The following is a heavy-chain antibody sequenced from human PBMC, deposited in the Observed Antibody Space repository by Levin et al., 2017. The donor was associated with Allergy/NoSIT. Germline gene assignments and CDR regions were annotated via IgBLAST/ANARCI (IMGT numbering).Heavy chain of an antibody. Sequence: GESLKISCKASGYTFTSYYMHWVRQAPGQGLEWMGIINPSGGSTSYAQKFQGRVTMTRDTSTSTVYMELSSLRSEDTAVYYCARVARASSWYEHRGWNWFDPWGQGTLVTVSS. CDR2: INPSGGST. V-gene: IGHV1-46*01. CDR3: ARVARASSWYEHRGWNWFDP. J-gene: IGHJ5*02. D-gene: IGHD6-13*01. CDR1: GYTFTSYY.